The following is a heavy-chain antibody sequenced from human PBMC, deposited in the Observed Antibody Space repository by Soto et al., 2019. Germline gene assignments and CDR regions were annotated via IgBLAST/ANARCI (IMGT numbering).Heavy chain of an antibody. D-gene: IGHD1-26*01. V-gene: IGHV3-30*18. J-gene: IGHJ4*02. CDR1: GFTFSSYG. CDR3: TKQITLGANNCDY. CDR2: ISYDGSTK. Sequence: QVQLVESGGGVVQPGRSLRLSCAASGFTFSSYGMHWVRQAPGKGLEWVAVISYDGSTKYYADSVKGRFTISRDNSKNTLYLQMNSLRADAAAVYYCTKQITLGANNCDYWGQGTLVTVSS.